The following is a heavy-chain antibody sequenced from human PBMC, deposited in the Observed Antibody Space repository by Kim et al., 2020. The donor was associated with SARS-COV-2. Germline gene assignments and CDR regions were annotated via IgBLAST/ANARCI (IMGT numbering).Heavy chain of an antibody. D-gene: IGHD1-26*01. CDR2: ARYSGST. Sequence: SETLSLTCTVSGASINDNDVYWGWIRLSPGRGLEWVGSARYSGSTHYNPSLESRVTMSLDTSRKQFSLNLRSVTAADTAVYYCARLWELLVGARKYAFDTWGQGTMVTVSS. CDR1: GASINDNDVY. J-gene: IGHJ3*02. CDR3: ARLWELLVGARKYAFDT. V-gene: IGHV4-39*01.